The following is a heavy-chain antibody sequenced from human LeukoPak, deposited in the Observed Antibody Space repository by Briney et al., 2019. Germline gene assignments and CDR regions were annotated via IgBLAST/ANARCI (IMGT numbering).Heavy chain of an antibody. CDR3: ARRGYCSSTSCYDTREYYYYGMDV. CDR1: GYTFTSYD. J-gene: IGHJ6*02. Sequence: ASVKVSCKASGYTFTSYDINWVRQATGQGLEWMGWMNPNSGNTGYAQKFQGRVTMTRNTSISTAYVELSSLRSEDTAVYYCARRGYCSSTSCYDTREYYYYGMDVWGQGTTVTVSS. D-gene: IGHD2-2*01. V-gene: IGHV1-8*01. CDR2: MNPNSGNT.